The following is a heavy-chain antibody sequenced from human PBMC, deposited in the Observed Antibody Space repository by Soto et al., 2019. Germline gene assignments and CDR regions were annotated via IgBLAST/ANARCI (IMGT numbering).Heavy chain of an antibody. CDR1: GFTFSSYG. CDR2: ISYDGSNK. J-gene: IGHJ5*02. D-gene: IGHD2-2*01. CDR3: AKFWRDIVVEPAAAVPLWFDP. Sequence: PGGSLRLSCAASGFTFSSYGMHWVRQAPGKGLEWVAVISYDGSNKYYADSVKGRFTISRDNSKNTLYLQMNSLRAEDTAVYYCAKFWRDIVVEPAAAVPLWFDPWGQGTLVTVSS. V-gene: IGHV3-30*18.